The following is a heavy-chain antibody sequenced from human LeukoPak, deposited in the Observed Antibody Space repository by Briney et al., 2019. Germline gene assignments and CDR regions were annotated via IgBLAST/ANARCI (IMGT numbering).Heavy chain of an antibody. CDR2: ISGSGGST. J-gene: IGHJ5*02. CDR3: AKDRYSSGWYVEVRGWFDP. V-gene: IGHV3-23*01. D-gene: IGHD6-19*01. CDR1: GLTFSRYS. Sequence: GGSLRLSCAASGLTFSRYSMNWVRQAPGKGLVWVSAISGSGGSTYYADSVKGRFTISRDNSKNTLYLQMNSLRAEDTAVYYCAKDRYSSGWYVEVRGWFDPWGQGTLVTVSS.